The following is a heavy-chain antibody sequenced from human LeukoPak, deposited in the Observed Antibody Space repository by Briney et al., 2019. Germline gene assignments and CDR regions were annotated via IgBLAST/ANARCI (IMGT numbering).Heavy chain of an antibody. CDR2: IYYSGST. CDR1: GGSISSSSYY. J-gene: IGHJ6*02. CDR3: ASSSGYSSGRYWTVYYYYYGMDV. D-gene: IGHD6-19*01. V-gene: IGHV4-39*01. Sequence: PSETLSLTCTVSGGSISSSSYYWGWLRQPPGKGREWIGSIYYSGSTYYNPSLKSRVTISVDTSKNQFSLKMSSVTAADTAVYYCASSSGYSSGRYWTVYYYYYGMDVWGQGTTVTVSS.